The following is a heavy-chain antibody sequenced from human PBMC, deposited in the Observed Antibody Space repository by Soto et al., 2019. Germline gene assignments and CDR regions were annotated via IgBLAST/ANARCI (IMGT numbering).Heavy chain of an antibody. CDR2: ISSSSSYI. D-gene: IGHD2-2*01. CDR1: GFTFSSYS. CDR3: ARGPAAWGPTLVVPAAIREPNWFDH. J-gene: IGHJ5*02. V-gene: IGHV3-21*01. Sequence: GGSLRLSCAASGFTFSSYSMNWVRQAPGKGLEWVSSISSSSSYIYYADSVKGRFTISRDNAKNSLYLQMNSLRAEDTAVYYCARGPAAWGPTLVVPAAIREPNWFDHWGQGTLVTVSS.